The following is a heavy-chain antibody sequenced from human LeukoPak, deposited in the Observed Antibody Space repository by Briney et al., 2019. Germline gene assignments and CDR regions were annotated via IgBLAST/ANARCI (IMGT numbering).Heavy chain of an antibody. V-gene: IGHV3-23*01. CDR2: ISTGGASA. J-gene: IGHJ4*02. D-gene: IGHD4-17*01. CDR1: GFTFSSHA. CDR3: AKGGTTVATPSAY. Sequence: GGSLRLSCAASGFTFSSHAMTWVRQAPGKGLEWVSVISTGGASAYYADSVKGRFTISRDNSRYTLFLHMNSLRAEDTAVYYCAKGGTTVATPSAYWGQGTLVTVSS.